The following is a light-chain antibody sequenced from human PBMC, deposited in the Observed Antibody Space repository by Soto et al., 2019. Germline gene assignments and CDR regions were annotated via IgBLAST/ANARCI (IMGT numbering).Light chain of an antibody. V-gene: IGKV2-30*02. CDR1: QSLLHTNGYSY. J-gene: IGKJ5*01. CDR2: KVS. CDR3: MQGTHWPIT. Sequence: DILMTQSPLSLPVTPGEPSSISCSSSQSLLHTNGYSYLDWYLQKPGQSPRRLIYKVSNRDSGVPARFSGSGSGTDFALKISRVEAEDVGVYYCMQGTHWPITFGQGTRLEIK.